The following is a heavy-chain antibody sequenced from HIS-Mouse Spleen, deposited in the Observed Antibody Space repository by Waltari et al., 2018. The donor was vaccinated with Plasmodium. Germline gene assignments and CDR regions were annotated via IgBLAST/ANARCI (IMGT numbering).Heavy chain of an antibody. V-gene: IGHV3-7*01. CDR3: ARDRRGYWYFDL. D-gene: IGHD5-12*01. J-gene: IGHJ2*01. Sequence: EVQLVASGGGLVQPGGSLRLSCAASGFPFSIYWMSWVRQAPGKGLEWVANIKQDGSEKYYVDSVKGRFTISRDNAKNSLYLQMNSLRAEDTAVYYCARDRRGYWYFDLWGRGTLVTVSS. CDR1: GFPFSIYW. CDR2: IKQDGSEK.